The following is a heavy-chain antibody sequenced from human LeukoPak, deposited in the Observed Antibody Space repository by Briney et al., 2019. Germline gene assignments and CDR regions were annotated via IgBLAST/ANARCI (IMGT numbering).Heavy chain of an antibody. CDR1: GGSISSSFYY. J-gene: IGHJ4*02. Sequence: SETLSLTCTVSGGSISSSFYYWGWIRQPPGKGLEWIGSIYYSGNTYYNPSFNSRVTISVDTSKNRFSLNLTSVTAADTAVYYCARLGQLAFDYWGQGTLVTVSS. CDR2: IYYSGNT. D-gene: IGHD6-13*01. CDR3: ARLGQLAFDY. V-gene: IGHV4-39*07.